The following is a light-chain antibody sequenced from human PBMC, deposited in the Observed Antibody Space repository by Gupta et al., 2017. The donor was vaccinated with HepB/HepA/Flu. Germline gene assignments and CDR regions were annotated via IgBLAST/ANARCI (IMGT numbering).Light chain of an antibody. CDR1: SGYSHYS. Sequence: QLMVTQSSSASASLGSSVKLTCTLSSGYSHYSIGWHQQQPGKAPRFLMKVDSSGRYNTGSGIPDCFYGASSGAARKTTISNLQAEEDDYYYCANWNSNIWVFGGGTKLTVL. CDR3: ANWNSNIWV. CDR2: VDSSGRY. J-gene: IGLJ3*02. V-gene: IGLV4-60*03.